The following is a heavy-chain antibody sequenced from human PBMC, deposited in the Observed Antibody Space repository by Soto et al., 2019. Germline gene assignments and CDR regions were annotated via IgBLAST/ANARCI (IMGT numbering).Heavy chain of an antibody. Sequence: EVQLVESGGGLVQPGGSLRLSCAASGFTVSSNYMSWVRQAPGKGLEWVSVIYSGGSTYYADSVKGRLTISRDNSKNTLYLQMNSRRAEDTAVYYCARDMVRGVYYYYYYMDVWGKGTTVTVSS. CDR2: IYSGGST. CDR1: GFTVSSNY. J-gene: IGHJ6*03. V-gene: IGHV3-66*01. D-gene: IGHD3-10*01. CDR3: ARDMVRGVYYYYYYMDV.